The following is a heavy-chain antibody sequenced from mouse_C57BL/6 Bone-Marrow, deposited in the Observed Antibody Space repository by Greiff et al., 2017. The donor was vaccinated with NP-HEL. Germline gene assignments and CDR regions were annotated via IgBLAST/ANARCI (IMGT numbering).Heavy chain of an antibody. CDR2: INPSTGGT. J-gene: IGHJ4*01. CDR1: GYSFTGYY. V-gene: IGHV1-42*01. CDR3: ARPLYGNYGGDYAMDY. D-gene: IGHD2-10*02. Sequence: VQLQQSGPELVKPGASVKISCKASGYSFTGYYMNWVKQSPEKSLEWIGEINPSTGGTTYNQKFKAKATLTVDKSSSTAYMQLKSLTSEDSAVYYCARPLYGNYGGDYAMDYWGQGTSVTVSS.